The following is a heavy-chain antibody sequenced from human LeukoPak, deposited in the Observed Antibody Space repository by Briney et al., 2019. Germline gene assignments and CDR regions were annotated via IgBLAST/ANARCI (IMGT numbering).Heavy chain of an antibody. CDR3: ARDSGYCSGTTCFAFALDV. Sequence: ASVKVSCKASGYTFNAYYVHWVRQAPGQRPEWMGWISPKTGDTNYVQKFQGRVTMTRYTSTNPVYMELSSLRFDDTAVYYCARDSGYCSGTTCFAFALDVWGQGSTVVVSS. CDR2: ISPKTGDT. V-gene: IGHV1-2*02. D-gene: IGHD2-2*01. J-gene: IGHJ6*02. CDR1: GYTFNAYY.